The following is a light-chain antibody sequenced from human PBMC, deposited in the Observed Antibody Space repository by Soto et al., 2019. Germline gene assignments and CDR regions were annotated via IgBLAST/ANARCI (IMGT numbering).Light chain of an antibody. CDR2: AAS. CDR1: ESINSN. J-gene: IGKJ1*01. CDR3: QQYNFWPRT. V-gene: IGKV3D-15*01. Sequence: ERVLTPSPAIPSVTPREKGSLSRRASESINSNLAWYQQKPGQPPRLLIYAASTRATDIPARFSGSGSETEFTLTINSLQSEDFAVYYCQQYNFWPRTFGQGTKVDIK.